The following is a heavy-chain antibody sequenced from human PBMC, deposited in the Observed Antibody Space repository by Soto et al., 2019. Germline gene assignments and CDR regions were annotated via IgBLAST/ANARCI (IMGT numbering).Heavy chain of an antibody. CDR2: ISYDGSNK. CDR1: GFTFSNYG. Sequence: GGSLRLSCAASGFTFSNYGMHWVRQAPGKGLEWVAVISYDGSNKYYADSVKGRFTISRDNSKNTLYLQMNSLRAEDTAVYYCAKVGSHTGPVVRGVMWGMDVWGQGTTVTVSS. J-gene: IGHJ6*02. CDR3: AKVGSHTGPVVRGVMWGMDV. D-gene: IGHD3-10*01. V-gene: IGHV3-30*18.